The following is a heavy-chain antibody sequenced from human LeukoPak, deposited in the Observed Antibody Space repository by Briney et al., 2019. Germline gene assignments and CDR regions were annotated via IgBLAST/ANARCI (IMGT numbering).Heavy chain of an antibody. Sequence: SETLSLTCTVSGGSGSSGSCYWSWIRQPAGKGLEWIRNIYYSGSTNYNPSLKSRVTISVDTSKSQYSLKLSSVTAADTAMYYCARSFTYCSGGSCFSYWGQGTLVTVSS. J-gene: IGHJ4*02. V-gene: IGHV4-61*10. CDR2: IYYSGST. CDR3: ARSFTYCSGGSCFSY. CDR1: GGSGSSGSCY. D-gene: IGHD2-15*01.